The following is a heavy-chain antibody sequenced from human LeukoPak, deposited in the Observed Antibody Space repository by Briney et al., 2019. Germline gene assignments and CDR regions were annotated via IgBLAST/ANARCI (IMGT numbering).Heavy chain of an antibody. V-gene: IGHV3-30-3*01. J-gene: IGHJ6*02. CDR1: GFTFSSYA. D-gene: IGHD3-9*01. CDR2: ISCDGSNK. Sequence: GGSLRLSCAASGFTFSSYAMHWVRQAPGKGLEWVAVISCDGSNKYYADSVKGRFTISRDNSKNTLYLQMNSLRAEDTAVYYCARAKDDILTGPTSRYYYGMDVWGQGTTVTVSS. CDR3: ARAKDDILTGPTSRYYYGMDV.